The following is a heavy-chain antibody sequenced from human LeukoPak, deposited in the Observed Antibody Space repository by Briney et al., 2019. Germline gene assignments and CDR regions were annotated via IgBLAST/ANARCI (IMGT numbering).Heavy chain of an antibody. CDR2: ISYDGSNK. D-gene: IGHD4-17*01. Sequence: PGGSLRLSCAASGFTFSSYGMHWVRQAPGKGLEWVAVISYDGSNKYYADSVKGRFTISRDNSKNTLHLQMNSLRAEDTAVYYCAKDDGDYVELPVDYFDYWGQGTLVTVSS. CDR1: GFTFSSYG. J-gene: IGHJ4*02. CDR3: AKDDGDYVELPVDYFDY. V-gene: IGHV3-30*18.